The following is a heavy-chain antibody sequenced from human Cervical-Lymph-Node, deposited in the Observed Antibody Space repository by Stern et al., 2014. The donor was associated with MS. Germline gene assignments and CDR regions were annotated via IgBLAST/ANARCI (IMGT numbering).Heavy chain of an antibody. D-gene: IGHD2-15*01. CDR3: ARDTCRGGGCYFRY. CDR2: LSNEGSKQ. Sequence: QMQLVQSGGGVVQPGRSLRLSCAASGFIFSSYAMHWVRKAPGKGLDWVAFLSNEGSKQFYADSVKGRFTISRDNSNNTLYLQMNSLRPEDTAVYYCARDTCRGGGCYFRYWGQGILITVSS. V-gene: IGHV3-30-3*01. CDR1: GFIFSSYA. J-gene: IGHJ4*02.